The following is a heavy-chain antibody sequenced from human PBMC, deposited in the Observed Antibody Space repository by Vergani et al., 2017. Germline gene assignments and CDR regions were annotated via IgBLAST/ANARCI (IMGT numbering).Heavy chain of an antibody. Sequence: QVQLQESGPGLVKPSQTLSLTCTVSGGSINSHNYYWSWIRQPAGKGLEWIGRIHTSGSTNYNPSLKSRVTMSEDTSKNQFSLHLTSVTAADTAVYFCARGSRLGGSCYKRVFDYWGQGILVTVSS. CDR3: ARGSRLGGSCYKRVFDY. CDR2: IHTSGST. V-gene: IGHV4-61*02. D-gene: IGHD2-15*01. J-gene: IGHJ4*02. CDR1: GGSINSHNYY.